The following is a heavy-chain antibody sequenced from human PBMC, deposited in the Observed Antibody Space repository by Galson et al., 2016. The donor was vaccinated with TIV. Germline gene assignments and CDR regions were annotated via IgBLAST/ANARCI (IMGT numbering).Heavy chain of an antibody. J-gene: IGHJ4*02. CDR1: GFTFSTYA. V-gene: IGHV3-23*01. CDR2: IWGTGDDT. D-gene: IGHD1/OR15-1a*01. CDR3: AKVFGGGGNNMIFVY. Sequence: SLRLSCAASGFTFSTYAMSWVRQAPGKGLEWVSTIWGTGDDTHYADSVKGRFTISRDNSKNTLYLEMNSLRAEDTAVYYCAKVFGGGGNNMIFVYWGQGTLVTVST.